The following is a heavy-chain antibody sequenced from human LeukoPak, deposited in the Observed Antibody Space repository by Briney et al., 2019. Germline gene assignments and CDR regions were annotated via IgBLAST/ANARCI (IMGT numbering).Heavy chain of an antibody. V-gene: IGHV3-74*01. J-gene: IGHJ3*02. CDR2: INSDGSST. D-gene: IGHD3-10*01. CDR3: ARGPGAIDAFDI. CDR1: GFTFSSYW. Sequence: GGSLRLSCAASGFTFSSYWMHWVRQAPGKGLVWVSRINSDGSSTSYADSVKGRFTISRDNAKNTLYPQMNSLRAEDTAVYYCARGPGAIDAFDIWGQGTMVTVSS.